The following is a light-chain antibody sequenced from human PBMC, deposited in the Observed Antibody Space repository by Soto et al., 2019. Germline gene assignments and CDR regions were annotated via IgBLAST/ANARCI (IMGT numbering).Light chain of an antibody. CDR2: GAS. J-gene: IGKJ5*01. Sequence: EIVMTQSPATLSVSPGERATLSCRASQSVSNNLAWYQQKPGQAPRLLIHGASTRATGIPARFSGSGSGTEFTLTIGSLEPEDSAVYYCQQRKNWPPITFGQGTRLEIK. CDR1: QSVSNN. CDR3: QQRKNWPPIT. V-gene: IGKV3D-15*01.